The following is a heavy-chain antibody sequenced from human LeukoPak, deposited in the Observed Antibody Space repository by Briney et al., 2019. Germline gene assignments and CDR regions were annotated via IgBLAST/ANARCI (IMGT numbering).Heavy chain of an antibody. CDR1: GGSISSGGYY. Sequence: PSETLSLTCTVSGGSISSGGYYWSWIRQHPGKGLEWIGYIYYSGSTYYNPSLKSRVTISVDRSKNQFSLKLSSVTAADTAVYYCARRGSGVFDPWGQGTLVTVSS. J-gene: IGHJ5*02. D-gene: IGHD2-15*01. V-gene: IGHV4-31*03. CDR2: IYYSGST. CDR3: ARRGSGVFDP.